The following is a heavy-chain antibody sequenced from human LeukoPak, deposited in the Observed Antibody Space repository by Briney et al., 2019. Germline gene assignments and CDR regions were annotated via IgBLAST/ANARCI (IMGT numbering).Heavy chain of an antibody. CDR1: GFSLSTSGMC. D-gene: IGHD3-10*01. CDR3: ARIRSTLPTMVRGVRHYGMDV. J-gene: IGHJ6*02. V-gene: IGHV2-70*11. CDR2: IDWDDDK. Sequence: SGPTLVNPTQTLTLTCTFSGFSLSTSGMCVSWIRQPPGKALEWLARIDWDDDKYYSTSLKTRLTISKDTSKNQVVLTMTNMDPVDTATYYCARIRSTLPTMVRGVRHYGMDVWGQGTTVTVSS.